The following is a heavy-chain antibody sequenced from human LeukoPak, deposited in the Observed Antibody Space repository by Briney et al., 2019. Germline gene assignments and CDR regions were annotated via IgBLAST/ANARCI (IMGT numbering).Heavy chain of an antibody. Sequence: PGRSLRLSCAASGLTFSSYGMHWVRQAPGKGLEWVAVTSYDGSNKYYADSVKGRFTISRDNSKNTLYLQMNSLRVEDTAVYYCAKDRNEYSSSWYQVDYWGQGTLVTV. CDR2: TSYDGSNK. CDR1: GLTFSSYG. V-gene: IGHV3-30*18. J-gene: IGHJ4*02. CDR3: AKDRNEYSSSWYQVDY. D-gene: IGHD6-13*01.